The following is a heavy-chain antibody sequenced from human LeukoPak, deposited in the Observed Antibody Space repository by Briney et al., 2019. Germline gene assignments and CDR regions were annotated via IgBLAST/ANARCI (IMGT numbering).Heavy chain of an antibody. CDR1: GFTFSSYA. J-gene: IGHJ3*02. Sequence: PGRSLRLSCAASGFTFSSYAMHCGRQAPGKGLEWVSIISYDGSNKYYADSVKGRFTISRDNSKNTLYLQMNSLRVEDMSVYYCARETVLLWFGGVGVAFDIWGQGTMVTVS. V-gene: IGHV3-30-3*01. D-gene: IGHD3-10*01. CDR2: ISYDGSNK. CDR3: ARETVLLWFGGVGVAFDI.